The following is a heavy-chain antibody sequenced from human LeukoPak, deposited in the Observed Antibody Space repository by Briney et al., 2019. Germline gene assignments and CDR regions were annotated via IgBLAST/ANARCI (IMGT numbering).Heavy chain of an antibody. CDR2: INPNSGGT. CDR1: GYTFTGYY. Sequence: ASVKVSCKASGYTFTGYYMHWVRQAPGQGLEWMGWINPNSGGTNYAQKFQGRVTMTRDTSISTAYMELSRLRSDDTAVYYCARGYIEHSSSWPAEYFQHWGQGTLVTVSS. CDR3: ARGYIEHSSSWPAEYFQH. D-gene: IGHD6-13*01. V-gene: IGHV1-2*02. J-gene: IGHJ1*01.